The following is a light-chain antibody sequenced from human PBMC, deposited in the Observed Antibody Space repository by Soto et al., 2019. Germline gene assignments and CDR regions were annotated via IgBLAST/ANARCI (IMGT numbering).Light chain of an antibody. CDR2: DVS. J-gene: IGLJ1*01. V-gene: IGLV2-14*01. CDR1: SSYVGGYNY. CDR3: SSYTSSSTLV. Sequence: QSALTQPASVSGSPGQSITISCTVTSSYVGGYNYVSWYQQHPGKAPQLMIYDVSNRPSGVSNRFSGSKSGNTASLTISGLQAEDEADYYCSSYTSSSTLVFGTGTKLTVL.